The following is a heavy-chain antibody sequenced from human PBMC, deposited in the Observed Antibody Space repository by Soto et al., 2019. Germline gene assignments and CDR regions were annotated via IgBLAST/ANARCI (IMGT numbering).Heavy chain of an antibody. CDR3: ATCSSIWCQSAFDI. J-gene: IGHJ3*02. D-gene: IGHD2-2*01. CDR1: SGSISSHYW. Sequence: QVQLQESGPGLVTPSGTLSLTCAVSSGSISSHYWWSWVRQPPGKGLEWIGEIYHSGSANSNPSLKSRVTISVDKSKNQFSLKLSSVTAADTAVYYCATCSSIWCQSAFDIWGQGTMVTVSS. V-gene: IGHV4-4*02. CDR2: IYHSGSA.